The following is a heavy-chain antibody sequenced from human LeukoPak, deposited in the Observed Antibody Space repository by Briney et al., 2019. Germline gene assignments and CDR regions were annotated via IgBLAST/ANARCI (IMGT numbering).Heavy chain of an antibody. CDR3: ARGPTYQPIDY. Sequence: SETLSLTCPVSGGSISSSSYFWGWIRQPPGKGLEWIGSIYYSGTTYYNPSLKSRVTISVDTSKNHFSLNLNSVTAADTAVYYCARGPTYQPIDYWGQGTLVTVSS. J-gene: IGHJ4*02. CDR2: IYYSGTT. V-gene: IGHV4-39*02. CDR1: GGSISSSSYF. D-gene: IGHD2-2*01.